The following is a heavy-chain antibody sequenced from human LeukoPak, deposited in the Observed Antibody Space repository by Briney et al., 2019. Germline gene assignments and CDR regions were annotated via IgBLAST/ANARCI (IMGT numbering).Heavy chain of an antibody. D-gene: IGHD5-24*01. CDR3: ARDMEMATITGFDY. Sequence: ASVKVSCKASGGTFSSYAISWVRQAPGQGLEWMGGIIPIFGTANYAQKFQGRVTITADESTSTAYMELSSLRFEDTAVYYCARDMEMATITGFDYWGQGTLVTVSS. CDR1: GGTFSSYA. V-gene: IGHV1-69*13. CDR2: IIPIFGTA. J-gene: IGHJ4*02.